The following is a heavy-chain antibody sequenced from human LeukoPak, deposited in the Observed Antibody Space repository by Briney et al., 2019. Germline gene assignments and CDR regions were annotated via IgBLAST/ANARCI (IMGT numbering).Heavy chain of an antibody. CDR2: IIPIFGTA. CDR1: GGTFNSYA. CDR3: ARTKAVAGTVDWFDP. V-gene: IGHV1-69*05. J-gene: IGHJ5*02. Sequence: ASVKLSCKASGGTFNSYAISWVRQAPGQGLEWKGGIIPIFGTANYAQKFQCRVTITTDESTSTAYMELSSLGSEDTSVYYCARTKAVAGTVDWFDPWGQGTLVTVSS. D-gene: IGHD6-19*01.